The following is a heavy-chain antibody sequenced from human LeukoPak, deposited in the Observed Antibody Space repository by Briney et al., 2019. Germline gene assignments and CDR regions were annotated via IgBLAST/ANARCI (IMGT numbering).Heavy chain of an antibody. V-gene: IGHV3-7*01. CDR1: GFTFSSYW. Sequence: GGSPRLSCAASGFTFSSYWMSWVRQAPGKGLEWVANIKQDGSEKYYVDSVKGRFTISRDNSKNTLYLQMNSLRAEDTAVYYCARDAGSYAQGLIDYWGQGTLVTVSS. D-gene: IGHD5-18*01. CDR3: ARDAGSYAQGLIDY. J-gene: IGHJ4*02. CDR2: IKQDGSEK.